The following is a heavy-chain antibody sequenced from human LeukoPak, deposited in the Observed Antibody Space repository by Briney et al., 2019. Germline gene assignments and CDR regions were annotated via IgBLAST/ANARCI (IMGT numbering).Heavy chain of an antibody. CDR1: GFTFSHYG. J-gene: IGHJ4*02. V-gene: IGHV3-33*06. Sequence: GGSLRLSCAASGFTFSHYGFHWVRQAPGKGREWVAVIWSDGTNKYYGDSVKGRFMIYRDDSQNTVYLQMNSLRAEDTAVYYCAKDAQRGFDYSNSLEYWGQGSLVTVSS. CDR3: AKDAQRGFDYSNSLEY. D-gene: IGHD4-11*01. CDR2: IWSDGTNK.